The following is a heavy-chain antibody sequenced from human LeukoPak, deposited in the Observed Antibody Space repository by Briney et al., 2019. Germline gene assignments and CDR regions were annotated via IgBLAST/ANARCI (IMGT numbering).Heavy chain of an antibody. CDR1: GGSFTGYY. V-gene: IGHV4-59*01. Sequence: SETLSLTCAVYGGSFTGYYWTRIRQPPGKGLEWIGYIYYSGSTNYNPSLKSRVTISVDTSKNQFSLRLSSMTAADTAVYYCARVTGYMIEDYFDYWGQGTLVTVSS. D-gene: IGHD3-22*01. CDR2: IYYSGST. CDR3: ARVTGYMIEDYFDY. J-gene: IGHJ4*02.